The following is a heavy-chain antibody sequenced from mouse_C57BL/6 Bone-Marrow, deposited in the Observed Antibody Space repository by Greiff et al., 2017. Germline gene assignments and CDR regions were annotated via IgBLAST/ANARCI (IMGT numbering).Heavy chain of an antibody. CDR1: EYEFPSHD. V-gene: IGHV5-2*01. CDR3: ARLWLRYYAMDY. CDR2: INSDGGST. D-gene: IGHD2-2*01. Sequence: EVQLLESGGGLVQPGESLKLSCASNEYEFPSHDMSWVRKTPEKRLELVVAINSDGGSTYYPATMQRRLFISRDTTKKTQYRQMSSLRSEDTDLYYSARLWLRYYAMDYWGQGTSVTVSS. J-gene: IGHJ4*01.